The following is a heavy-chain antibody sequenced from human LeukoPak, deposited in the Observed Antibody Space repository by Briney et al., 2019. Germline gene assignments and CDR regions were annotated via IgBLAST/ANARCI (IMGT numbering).Heavy chain of an antibody. D-gene: IGHD6-13*01. Sequence: GGSLRLSCAASGFTFSSHAMSWVRQAPGKGPEWVSTISGSGGNTYYADSVKGRFTISRDNSKNTLWLQMNSLRAEDTALYYCAKGSLGSWYFFDYWGQGTLVTVSS. CDR2: ISGSGGNT. J-gene: IGHJ4*02. V-gene: IGHV3-23*01. CDR1: GFTFSSHA. CDR3: AKGSLGSWYFFDY.